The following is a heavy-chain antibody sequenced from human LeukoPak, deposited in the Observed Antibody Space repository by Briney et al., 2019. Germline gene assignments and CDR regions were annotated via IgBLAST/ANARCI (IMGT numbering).Heavy chain of an antibody. CDR3: ARGFGVVTDDAFDI. CDR1: GFTFSSYA. V-gene: IGHV3-64*01. J-gene: IGHJ3*02. D-gene: IGHD3-3*01. CDR2: ISSNGGST. Sequence: PRGSLRLSCAASGFTFSSYAMHWVRQAPGKGLEYVSAISSNGGSTYYANSVKGRFTISRDNSKSRLYLQMGSLRAEDMAVYYCARGFGVVTDDAFDIWGQGTMVTVSS.